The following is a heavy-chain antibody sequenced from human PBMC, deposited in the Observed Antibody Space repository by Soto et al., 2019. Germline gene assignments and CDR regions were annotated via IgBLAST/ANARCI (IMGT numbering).Heavy chain of an antibody. CDR1: GRHFRGYY. V-gene: IGHV4-34*01. Sequence: PSDSLSLTCAVFGRHFRGYYWIWIRQPPRTGLEWIGEINHSGSTNYNPSLKSRVTISVDTSKNQFSLKLTSVTAADTAVYYCARDKITGLFDYWGQGTLVTVSS. CDR2: INHSGST. J-gene: IGHJ4*02. CDR3: ARDKITGLFDY. D-gene: IGHD2-8*02.